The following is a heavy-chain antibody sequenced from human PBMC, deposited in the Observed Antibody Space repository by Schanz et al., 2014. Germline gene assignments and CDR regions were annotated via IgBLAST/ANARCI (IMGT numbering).Heavy chain of an antibody. Sequence: VQLLESGGGLVQPGESLRLSCAASGFSFSSYTMSWVRQAPGKGLEWVALIWYDGSNEYYADSVKGRFTISRDNPKKTQYLQMNSERAEDTAVYYCARDHQWRASYYMDVWGKGTTVTVSS. J-gene: IGHJ6*03. CDR3: ARDHQWRASYYMDV. D-gene: IGHD6-19*01. CDR1: GFSFSSYT. V-gene: IGHV3-33*08. CDR2: IWYDGSNE.